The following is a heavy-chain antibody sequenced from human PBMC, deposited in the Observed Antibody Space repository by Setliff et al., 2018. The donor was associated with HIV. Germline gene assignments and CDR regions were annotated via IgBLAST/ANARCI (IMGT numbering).Heavy chain of an antibody. J-gene: IGHJ4*02. CDR2: IYYSGST. CDR1: GGSISSSSYY. D-gene: IGHD3-3*01. Sequence: SETLSLTCTVSGGSISSSSYYWGWIRQPPGKGLEWIGTIYYSGSTYYNPSLKSRVTISVDTSKNQFSLKVSSVTASDTAVYYCARGNNDLESFDYWGQGALVTVSS. CDR3: ARGNNDLESFDY. V-gene: IGHV4-39*01.